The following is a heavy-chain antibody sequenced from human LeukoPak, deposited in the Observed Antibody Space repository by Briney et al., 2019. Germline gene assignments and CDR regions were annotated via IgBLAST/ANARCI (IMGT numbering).Heavy chain of an antibody. D-gene: IGHD2-15*01. CDR1: GFTFSSYE. V-gene: IGHV3-48*03. Sequence: GGSLRLSCAASGFTFSSYEMNWVRQAPGKGLEWVSYISSSGSTIYYADSVKGRFTISRDDAKNSLYLQMNSLRAEDTAVYYCARDPSGCSGGSCYYRYWGQGTLVTVSS. CDR2: ISSSGSTI. J-gene: IGHJ4*02. CDR3: ARDPSGCSGGSCYYRY.